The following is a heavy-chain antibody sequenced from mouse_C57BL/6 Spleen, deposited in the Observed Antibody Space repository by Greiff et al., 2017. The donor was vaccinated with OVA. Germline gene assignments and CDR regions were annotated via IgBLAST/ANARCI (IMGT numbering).Heavy chain of an antibody. D-gene: IGHD2-5*01. CDR2: IHPNSGST. CDR3: ARNYYSNYGDY. J-gene: IGHJ4*01. V-gene: IGHV1-64*01. Sequence: QVQLKQPGAELVKPGASVKLSCKASGYTFTSYWMHWVKQRPGQGLEWIGMIHPNSGSTNYNEKFKSKATLTVDKSSSTAYMQLSSLTSEDSAVYYCARNYYSNYGDYWGQGTSVTVSS. CDR1: GYTFTSYW.